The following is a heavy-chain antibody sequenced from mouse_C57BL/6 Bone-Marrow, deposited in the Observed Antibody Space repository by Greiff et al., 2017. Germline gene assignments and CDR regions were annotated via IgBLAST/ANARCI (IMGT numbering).Heavy chain of an antibody. V-gene: IGHV1-82*01. D-gene: IGHD2-2*01. J-gene: IGHJ2*01. Sequence: VKLMESGPELVKPGASVKISCKASGYAFSSSWMNWVKQRPGKGLEWIGRIYPGDGDTNYNGKFKGKATLTADKSSSTAYMQLSSLTSEDSAVYCCARFIYYGYYFDYWGQGTTLTVSS. CDR1: GYAFSSSW. CDR2: IYPGDGDT. CDR3: ARFIYYGYYFDY.